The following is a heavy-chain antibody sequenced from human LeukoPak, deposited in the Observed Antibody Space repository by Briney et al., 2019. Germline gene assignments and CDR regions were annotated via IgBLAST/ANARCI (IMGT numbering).Heavy chain of an antibody. V-gene: IGHV3-23*01. J-gene: IGHJ4*02. Sequence: GGSLRLSCAASGFTFSSYAMSWVRQAPGKGLEWASAISGSGGSTYYADSVKGRFTISRDNSKNTLYLQMNSLRAEDTAVYYCAKAGAEHSSGWYGLYFDYWGQGTLVTVSS. CDR3: AKAGAEHSSGWYGLYFDY. CDR2: ISGSGGST. D-gene: IGHD6-19*01. CDR1: GFTFSSYA.